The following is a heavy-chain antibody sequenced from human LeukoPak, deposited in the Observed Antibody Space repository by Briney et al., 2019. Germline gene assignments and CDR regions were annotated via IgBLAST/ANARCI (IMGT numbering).Heavy chain of an antibody. D-gene: IGHD6-13*01. V-gene: IGHV1-18*01. CDR3: AREGIAAAEGAFDI. CDR1: GYTFTSYG. Sequence: ASVKVSCKASGYTFTSYGISWVRQAPGQGLEWVGWISAYNGNTNYAQKLQSRVTMTTDTSTSTAYMELRSLRSDDTAVYYCAREGIAAAEGAFDIWGQGTMVTVSS. J-gene: IGHJ3*02. CDR2: ISAYNGNT.